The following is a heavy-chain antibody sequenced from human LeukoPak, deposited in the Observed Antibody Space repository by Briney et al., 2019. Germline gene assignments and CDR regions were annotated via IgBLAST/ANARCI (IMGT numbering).Heavy chain of an antibody. CDR2: LNPKSGHT. CDR1: GYSSKSYD. V-gene: IGHV1-8*01. Sequence: GSVKVSCKASGYSSKSYDINWVRQATGERLEWMGRLNPKSGHTDNTQKFQGRVRMTRDTSISTAYMELSGLRSEDTAIYYCARVPGDDFWSGFRSDAIDIWGQGTRVTVSS. CDR3: ARVPGDDFWSGFRSDAIDI. D-gene: IGHD3-3*01. J-gene: IGHJ3*02.